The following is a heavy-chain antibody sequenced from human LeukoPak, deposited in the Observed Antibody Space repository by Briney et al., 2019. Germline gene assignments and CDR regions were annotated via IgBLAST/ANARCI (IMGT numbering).Heavy chain of an antibody. CDR2: INPNSGGT. Sequence: ASVKVSCKASGYTFTGYYMHWVRQAPGQGLEWMGWINPNSGGTNYAQKFQGRVTMTRDTSISTAYMELSRLRSDDTAVYYCARRHSNGYNPPPGYRGQGTLVTVSS. CDR1: GYTFTGYY. V-gene: IGHV1-2*02. J-gene: IGHJ4*02. D-gene: IGHD3-22*01. CDR3: ARRHSNGYNPPPGY.